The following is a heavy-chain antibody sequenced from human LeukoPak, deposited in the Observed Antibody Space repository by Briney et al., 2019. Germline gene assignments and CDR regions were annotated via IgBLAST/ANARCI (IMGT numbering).Heavy chain of an antibody. J-gene: IGHJ4*02. V-gene: IGHV3-23*01. CDR2: VGGSASGT. D-gene: IGHD2-21*01. Sequence: GGPLTLLCALSGFIFSTYTMIWVRQAPGKGLEWVSTVGGSASGTFYADSGKGRFTISRDSSKNKLYLQMNSVRGEDASVYYCAKGGDGRYDSRADYWGRGHRVTVSA. CDR3: AKGGDGRYDSRADY. CDR1: GFIFSTYT.